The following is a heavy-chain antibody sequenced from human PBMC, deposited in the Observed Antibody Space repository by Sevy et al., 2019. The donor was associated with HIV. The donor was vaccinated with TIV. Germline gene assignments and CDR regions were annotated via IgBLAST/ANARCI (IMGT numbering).Heavy chain of an antibody. CDR2: IKQDGSEK. V-gene: IGHV3-7*03. D-gene: IGHD3-22*01. Sequence: GGSLRLSCAASGFTFSSYWMSWVRQAPGKGLEWVANIKQDGSEKYYVDSVKDRFTISRDNAKNSLYLQMNSRRAEDTAVYYCGREVTGYYDSSGYGRFDPWGQGTLVTVSS. J-gene: IGHJ5*02. CDR3: GREVTGYYDSSGYGRFDP. CDR1: GFTFSSYW.